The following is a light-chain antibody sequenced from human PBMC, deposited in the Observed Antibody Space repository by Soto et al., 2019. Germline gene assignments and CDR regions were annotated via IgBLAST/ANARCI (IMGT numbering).Light chain of an antibody. CDR1: QGINDY. CDR2: AAS. J-gene: IGKJ4*01. V-gene: IGKV1-9*01. Sequence: DIPLTQSPSFLSASVGDRVTITCRASQGINDYLAWYQQKPVKAPKLLIYAASPLQSEVPSRFSGSASGTEFTLPISSLRPEDFATYYCQQFHTYPLTFGAGTKVEVK. CDR3: QQFHTYPLT.